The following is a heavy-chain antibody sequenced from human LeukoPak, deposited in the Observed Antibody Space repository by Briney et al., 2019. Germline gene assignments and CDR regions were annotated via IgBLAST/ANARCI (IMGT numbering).Heavy chain of an antibody. J-gene: IGHJ4*02. CDR2: ITGSGGYT. V-gene: IGHV3-23*01. CDR3: AKQSLYDSSGHFHY. Sequence: GGSLRLSCAASGFSFRNYAMSWVRQAPGKGWKGVSTITGSGGYTYYADSVKGRFNISRDNSKNTLFLRMNSLRAEDTAVYFCAKQSLYDSSGHFHYWGQGTLVTVSS. D-gene: IGHD3-22*01. CDR1: GFSFRNYA.